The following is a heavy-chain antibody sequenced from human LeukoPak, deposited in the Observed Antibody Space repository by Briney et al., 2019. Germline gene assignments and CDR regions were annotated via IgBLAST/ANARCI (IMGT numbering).Heavy chain of an antibody. Sequence: GGSLRLSCAAPGFTFSSYWMSWVRQAPGKGLEWVANIKQDGSEKYYVDSVKGRFTISRDNAKNSVYLQVNSLRVEDTAVYYCARGTGTFDYWGQGTLVTVSS. D-gene: IGHD3/OR15-3a*01. V-gene: IGHV3-7*01. CDR2: IKQDGSEK. J-gene: IGHJ4*02. CDR3: ARGTGTFDY. CDR1: GFTFSSYW.